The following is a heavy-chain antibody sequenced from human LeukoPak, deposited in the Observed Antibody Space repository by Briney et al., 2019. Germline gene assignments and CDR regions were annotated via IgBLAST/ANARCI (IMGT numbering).Heavy chain of an antibody. V-gene: IGHV4-59*01. J-gene: IGHJ4*02. CDR3: ARGVSSFDY. CDR2: IYYSGST. CDR1: GGSISSYY. Sequence: SETLSLTCTGSGGSISSYYWSWTRQPPGKGLEWIGYIYYSGSTNYNPSLKSRVTISVDTSKNQSSLKLSSVTAADTAVYYCARGVSSFDYWGQGTLVTVSS.